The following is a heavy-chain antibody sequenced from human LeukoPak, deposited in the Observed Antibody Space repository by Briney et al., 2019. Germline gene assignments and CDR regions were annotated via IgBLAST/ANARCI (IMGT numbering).Heavy chain of an antibody. CDR2: ISDSGGSI. J-gene: IGHJ4*02. CDR1: GSTFGNYA. D-gene: IGHD4/OR15-4a*01. Sequence: PGGSLRLSCAASGSTFGNYAMSWVRQAPGKGLEWVSTISDSGGSIYYADSVKGRFTISRDNSKITLYLQMTSLRAEDTAVYCCAREVPCFDYWGQGTLVTVSS. CDR3: AREVPCFDY. V-gene: IGHV3-23*01.